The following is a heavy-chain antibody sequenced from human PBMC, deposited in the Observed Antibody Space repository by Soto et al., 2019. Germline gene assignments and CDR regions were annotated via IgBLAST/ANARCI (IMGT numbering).Heavy chain of an antibody. Sequence: QVQLVQSGAEVKKPGSSVKVSCKASGGTFSSYAISWVRQAPGQGLEWMGGIIPIFGTANYAQKFQGRVTIPADESTSTAYMELSSLRSEDTAVYYCAREGGWDYGSGSYLDYWGQGTLVTVSS. CDR1: GGTFSSYA. CDR3: AREGGWDYGSGSYLDY. CDR2: IIPIFGTA. V-gene: IGHV1-69*01. J-gene: IGHJ4*02. D-gene: IGHD3-10*01.